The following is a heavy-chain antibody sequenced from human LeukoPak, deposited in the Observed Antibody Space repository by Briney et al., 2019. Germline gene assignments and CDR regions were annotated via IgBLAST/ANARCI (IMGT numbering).Heavy chain of an antibody. CDR3: ARVVFVVVPAENWFDP. Sequence: GASVKVSCKASGYTFTSYGISWVRQAPGQGLEWMGWISAYNGNTNYAQKLQGRVTMTTDTSTSTAYMELRSLRSDDTAVYYCARVVFVVVPAENWFDPWGQGTLVTVSS. V-gene: IGHV1-18*01. CDR1: GYTFTSYG. J-gene: IGHJ5*02. CDR2: ISAYNGNT. D-gene: IGHD2-2*01.